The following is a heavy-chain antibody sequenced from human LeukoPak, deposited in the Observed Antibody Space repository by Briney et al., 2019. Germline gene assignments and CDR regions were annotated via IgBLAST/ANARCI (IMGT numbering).Heavy chain of an antibody. D-gene: IGHD2-15*01. CDR2: IVVGSGNT. Sequence: GTAVTVSFKGSGFTFTISAMQWVRQARGQRREGIGWIVVGSGNTNYAQKFQERVTITRDMSTSTAYMELSSLRSEDTAVYYCAADGVVVAATSSPHYYYYGMDVWGQGTTVTVSS. V-gene: IGHV1-58*02. CDR1: GFTFTISA. CDR3: AADGVVVAATSSPHYYYYGMDV. J-gene: IGHJ6*02.